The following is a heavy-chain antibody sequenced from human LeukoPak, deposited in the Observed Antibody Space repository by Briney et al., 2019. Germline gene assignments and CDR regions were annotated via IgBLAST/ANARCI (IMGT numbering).Heavy chain of an antibody. CDR2: ISSSGSTI. CDR3: ASGQQLVLYDAFDI. CDR1: GFTFSDYY. D-gene: IGHD6-13*01. V-gene: IGHV3-11*01. J-gene: IGHJ3*02. Sequence: GGSLRLSCAASGFTFSDYYMSWIRQAPGKGLEGVSYISSSGSTIYYADSVKGRFTISRDNAKNSLYLQMNSLRADDTAVYYCASGQQLVLYDAFDIWGQGTMVTVSS.